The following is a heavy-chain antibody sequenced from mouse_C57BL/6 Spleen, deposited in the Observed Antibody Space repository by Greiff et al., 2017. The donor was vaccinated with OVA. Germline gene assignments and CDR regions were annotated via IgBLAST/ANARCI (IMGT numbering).Heavy chain of an antibody. CDR2: IDPSDSYT. D-gene: IGHD1-1*01. CDR1: GYTFPSYW. Sequence: QVQLQQPGAELVMPGASVKLSCKASGYTFPSYWMHWVKPRPGQGLEWIGEIDPSDSYTTSNQKFKGKSTLTVDKSSSTAYMQLSSLTSEDSSVYYWANSNYYGSSWFAYWGQGTLVTVSA. J-gene: IGHJ3*01. V-gene: IGHV1-69*01. CDR3: ANSNYYGSSWFAY.